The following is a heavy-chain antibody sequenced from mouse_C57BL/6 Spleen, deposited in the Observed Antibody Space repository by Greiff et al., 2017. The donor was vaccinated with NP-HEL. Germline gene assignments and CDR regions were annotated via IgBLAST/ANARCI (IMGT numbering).Heavy chain of an antibody. D-gene: IGHD2-4*01. CDR1: GYTFTSFW. Sequence: VQLQQPGAELVRPGSSVKLSCKASGYTFTSFWWVGGKQRPGQGLEWFVNIYPSDSETHYNQKFKDKATLTVDKSSSTAYMQLSSLTSEDSAVYYCARHGLRGFAYWGQGTLVTVSA. J-gene: IGHJ3*01. CDR3: ARHGLRGFAY. V-gene: IGHV1-61*01. CDR2: IYPSDSET.